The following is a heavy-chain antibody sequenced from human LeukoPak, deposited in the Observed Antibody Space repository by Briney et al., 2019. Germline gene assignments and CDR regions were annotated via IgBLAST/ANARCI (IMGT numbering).Heavy chain of an antibody. CDR2: IYYSGST. CDR1: GGSISSSSYY. Sequence: SEILSLTCTVSGGSISSSSYYWGWIRQPPGKGLEWIGSIYYSGSTYYNPSLKSRVTISADTSKNQFSLKLSSVTAADTAVYYCARYGSYSYFDYWGQGTLVTVSS. J-gene: IGHJ4*02. D-gene: IGHD1-26*01. CDR3: ARYGSYSYFDY. V-gene: IGHV4-39*01.